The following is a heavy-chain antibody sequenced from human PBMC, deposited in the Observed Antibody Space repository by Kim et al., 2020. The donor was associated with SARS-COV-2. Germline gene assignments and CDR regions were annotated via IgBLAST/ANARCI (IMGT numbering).Heavy chain of an antibody. CDR2: LYNSGST. CDR1: GGSISSHH. Sequence: SETLSLTCTVSGGSISSHHWSWIRQPAGKGLEWIGRLYNSGSTNYNPSLKSRVTMSVDTSKNQFSLKLSSVTAADTAVYYCARAPPTYNDFWSTSWGYYGMDVWGQGTTVTVSS. CDR3: ARAPPTYNDFWSTSWGYYGMDV. J-gene: IGHJ6*02. V-gene: IGHV4-4*07. D-gene: IGHD3-3*01.